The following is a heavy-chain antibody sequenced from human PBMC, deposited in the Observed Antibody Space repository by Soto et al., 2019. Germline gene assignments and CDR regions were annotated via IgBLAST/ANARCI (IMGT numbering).Heavy chain of an antibody. V-gene: IGHV4-39*01. CDR3: ARAQTTIVVGRR. CDR1: GGSISSSNHY. CDR2: MYYSGST. Sequence: QLQLQESGPGLVKPSETLSLTCTVSGGSISSSNHYWGWIRQPPGKGLEWIGSMYYSGSTYYNPPLKGRLAISVDTATMQFALSLSSVTAADSAVYYCARAQTTIVVGRRWWQGSPVTGSS. J-gene: IGHJ4*02. D-gene: IGHD2-15*01.